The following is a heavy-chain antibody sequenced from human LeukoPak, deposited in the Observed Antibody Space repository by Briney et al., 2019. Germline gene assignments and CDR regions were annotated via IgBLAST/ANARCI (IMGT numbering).Heavy chain of an antibody. CDR1: GGSISSGGYY. CDR2: IYYSGST. Sequence: SQTLSLTCTVSGGSISSGGYYWSWIRQHPGKGLEWIGYIYYSGSTYCNPSLKSRVTISVDTSKNQFSLKLSSVTAADTAVYYCARSPCEQIAAAGTRSNWFDPWGQGTLVTVSS. J-gene: IGHJ5*02. V-gene: IGHV4-31*03. D-gene: IGHD6-13*01. CDR3: ARSPCEQIAAAGTRSNWFDP.